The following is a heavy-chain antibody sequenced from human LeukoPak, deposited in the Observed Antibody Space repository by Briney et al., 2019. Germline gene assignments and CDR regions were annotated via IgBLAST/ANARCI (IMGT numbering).Heavy chain of an antibody. V-gene: IGHV4-31*03. CDR1: GGSISSGGYY. CDR2: IYYSGST. D-gene: IGHD6-19*01. CDR3: ARHGWHAWYFDL. J-gene: IGHJ2*01. Sequence: SQTLSLTCTVSGGSISSGGYYWSWIRQHPGKGLEWIGYIYYSGSTYYNPSLKSRVTISVDTSKNQFSLKLSSVTAADTAVYYCARHGWHAWYFDLWGRGTLVTVSS.